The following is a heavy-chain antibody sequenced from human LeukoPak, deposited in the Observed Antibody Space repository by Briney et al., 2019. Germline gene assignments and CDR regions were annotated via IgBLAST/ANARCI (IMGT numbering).Heavy chain of an antibody. CDR3: ARDTEATGLFDP. V-gene: IGHV4-31*03. CDR2: IYYSGST. CDR1: GGSISSGGYY. D-gene: IGHD1-14*01. J-gene: IGHJ5*02. Sequence: SETLSLTCTVSGGSISSGGYYWSWIRQHPGKGLEWIGYIYYSGSTYYNPSLKSRVTISVDTSKNQFSLKLSSVPAADTAVYYCARDTEATGLFDPWGQGTLVTVSS.